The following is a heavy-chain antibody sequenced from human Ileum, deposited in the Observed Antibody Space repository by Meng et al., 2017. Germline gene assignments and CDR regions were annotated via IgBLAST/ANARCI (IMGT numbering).Heavy chain of an antibody. D-gene: IGHD3-16*01. Sequence: EARLVEAGGGLVQPRGSLRPPLSASGFTFRDYWMHWVRQVPGKGLVWVSCSNSNESITNYADSVNGRFTISRDNSKNTLYLQMSSLRAEDTAVYYCAKQVGDQSVFDYWGQGTLVTVSS. CDR1: GFTFRDYW. J-gene: IGHJ4*02. CDR3: AKQVGDQSVFDY. CDR2: SNSNESIT. V-gene: IGHV3-74*01.